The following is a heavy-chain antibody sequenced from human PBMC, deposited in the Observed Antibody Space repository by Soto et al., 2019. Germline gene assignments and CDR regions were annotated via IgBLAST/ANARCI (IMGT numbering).Heavy chain of an antibody. J-gene: IGHJ4*02. CDR1: GFTFSDYY. D-gene: IGHD3-22*01. CDR3: ATGQYYYDSGAYYYS. V-gene: IGHV3-11*05. CDR2: ISSSSSYT. Sequence: QVQLVESGGGLVKPGGSLRLSCAASGFTFSDYYMSWIRQAPGKGLEWVSYISSSSSYTNYADSVKGRFTISRDNAKNSLYLQMDSLRAEDTAVYYCATGQYYYDSGAYYYSWGQGTLVTVSS.